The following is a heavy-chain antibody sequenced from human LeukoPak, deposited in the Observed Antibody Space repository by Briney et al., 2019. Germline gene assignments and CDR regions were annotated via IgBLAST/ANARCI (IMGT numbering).Heavy chain of an antibody. D-gene: IGHD5-24*01. J-gene: IGHJ4*02. CDR3: ARDRPVEMTVSGYFDH. Sequence: SVKVSCKTSGDTFSNYAISWVRQAPGQGLEWLGGVMPTFGSADYSPKFQGRVTISADESTSTVYMELTSLTYEDTAVYYCARDRPVEMTVSGYFDHWGRGTQVTVSS. CDR1: GDTFSNYA. CDR2: VMPTFGSA. V-gene: IGHV1-69*13.